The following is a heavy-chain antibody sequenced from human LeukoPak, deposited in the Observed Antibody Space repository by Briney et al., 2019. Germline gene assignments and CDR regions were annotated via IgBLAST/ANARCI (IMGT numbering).Heavy chain of an antibody. V-gene: IGHV4-31*03. CDR3: ARGMTTSISAHFDY. CDR2: IYYSGST. D-gene: IGHD4-11*01. CDR1: GGSISSGGSY. J-gene: IGHJ4*02. Sequence: PSQTLSLTCTVSGGSISSGGSYWSWLRQHPGTGLEWIGYIYYSGSTYYNPSLKSRVTISVDTSKNQFSLELSSVTAADTAVYYCARGMTTSISAHFDYWGQGTLVTVSS.